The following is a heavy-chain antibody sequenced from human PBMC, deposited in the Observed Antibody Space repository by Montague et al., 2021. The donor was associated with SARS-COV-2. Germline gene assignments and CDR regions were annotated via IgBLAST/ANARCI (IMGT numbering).Heavy chain of an antibody. V-gene: IGHV4-39*01. CDR2: IYNGGTT. J-gene: IGHJ4*02. CDR1: GDSIRNSDYS. Sequence: SETLSLTCTVSGDSIRNSDYSWGWVRQPPGKGLEWIGNIYNGGTTFYNPSLKSRVTIFVDTSKNQFSLKLSPVTAADTAVYYCATRTRYPQNDFGFWGQGTLASVAS. CDR3: ATRTRYPQNDFGF. D-gene: IGHD2-15*01.